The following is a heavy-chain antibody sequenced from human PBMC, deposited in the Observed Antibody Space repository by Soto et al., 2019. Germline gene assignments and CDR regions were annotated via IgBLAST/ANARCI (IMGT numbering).Heavy chain of an antibody. Sequence: GESLKISCKGSRYSFTSYCIGWVPQMPGKCLEWMGIIYPVDSDTRYSPSFQGQVTISADKSISTAYLQWSSLKASDTAMYYCAILIYCGGDCFLSGIIDYWDQG. CDR2: IYPVDSDT. V-gene: IGHV5-51*01. CDR3: AILIYCGGDCFLSGIIDY. J-gene: IGHJ4*02. D-gene: IGHD2-21*02. CDR1: RYSFTSYC.